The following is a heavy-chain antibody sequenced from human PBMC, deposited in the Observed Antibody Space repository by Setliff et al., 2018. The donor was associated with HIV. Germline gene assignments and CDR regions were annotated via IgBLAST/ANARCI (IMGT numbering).Heavy chain of an antibody. CDR2: IYIDGST. CDR1: GFTVSSNY. J-gene: IGHJ4*02. D-gene: IGHD3-3*02. CDR3: AREDPPADFHFWSGRLAD. V-gene: IGHV3-66*02. Sequence: GGSLRLSCAASGFTVSSNYMSWVRQAPGKVLEWASVIYIDGSTYYADSVRGRFTISRDNYKNTLYLQMKSLRAEDTAVYYCAREDPPADFHFWSGRLADWGQGSLVTVSS.